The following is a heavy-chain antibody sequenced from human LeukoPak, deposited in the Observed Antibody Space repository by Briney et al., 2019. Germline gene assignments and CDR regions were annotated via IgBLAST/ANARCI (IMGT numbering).Heavy chain of an antibody. V-gene: IGHV1-46*01. CDR1: GYTFTSYY. CDR3: ASEGGIAAAGTSNYYYYYGMDV. CDR2: INPSGGST. Sequence: ASVKVSCKASGYTFTSYYMHWVRQAPGQGLEWMGIINPSGGSTSYAQKFQGRVTMTRDTSTSTVYMELSSLRSEDTAVYYCASEGGIAAAGTSNYYYYYGMDVWGKGTTVTVSS. J-gene: IGHJ6*04. D-gene: IGHD6-13*01.